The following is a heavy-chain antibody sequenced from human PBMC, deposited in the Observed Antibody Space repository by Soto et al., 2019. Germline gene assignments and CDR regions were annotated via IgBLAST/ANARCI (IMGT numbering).Heavy chain of an antibody. D-gene: IGHD3-22*01. CDR1: GGSISRGGYY. Sequence: PSETLSLTCTVSGGSISRGGYYWSWIRQHPGKGLEWIGYIYYSGSTYYNPSLKSRVTISVDTSKNQFSLKLSSVTAADTAVYYCARIKVDSSGYAFDYWGQGTLVTVSS. J-gene: IGHJ4*02. CDR2: IYYSGST. V-gene: IGHV4-31*03. CDR3: ARIKVDSSGYAFDY.